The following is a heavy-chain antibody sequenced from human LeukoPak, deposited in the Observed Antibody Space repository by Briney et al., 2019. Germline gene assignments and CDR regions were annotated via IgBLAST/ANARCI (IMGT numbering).Heavy chain of an antibody. J-gene: IGHJ4*02. CDR1: GYTFTSYD. Sequence: ASVKVSCKASGYTFTSYDINWVRQATGQGLEWMGWMNPNSGNTGYAQKFQGRVTMTRNTSISTAYMELSSLRSEDTAVYYCARDKSGSYNFDYWGQGTLVTVSS. CDR3: ARDKSGSYNFDY. CDR2: MNPNSGNT. V-gene: IGHV1-8*01. D-gene: IGHD1-26*01.